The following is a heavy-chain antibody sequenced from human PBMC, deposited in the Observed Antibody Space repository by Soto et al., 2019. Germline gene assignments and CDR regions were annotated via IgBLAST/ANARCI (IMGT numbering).Heavy chain of an antibody. CDR3: ARDLRVTIFGVVLYYYYYGMDV. D-gene: IGHD3-3*01. J-gene: IGHJ6*02. CDR1: GFTFSRYA. CDR2: ISYDGSNK. Sequence: QVQLVESGGGVVQPGRSLRLSCAASGFTFSRYAMHWVRQAPGKGLEWVAVISYDGSNKYYADSVKGRFTISRDNSKNTLYLQMNSLRAEDTAVYYCARDLRVTIFGVVLYYYYYGMDVWGQGTTVTVSS. V-gene: IGHV3-30-3*01.